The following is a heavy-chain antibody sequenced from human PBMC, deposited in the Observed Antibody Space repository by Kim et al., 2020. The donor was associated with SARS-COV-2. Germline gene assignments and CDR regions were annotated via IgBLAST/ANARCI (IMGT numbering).Heavy chain of an antibody. Sequence: GGSLRLSCAASGFTFSSYGMHWVRQAPGKGLEWVAVIWYDGSNKYYADSVKGRFTISRDNSKNTLYLQMNSLRAEDTAVYYCARVEKRVWAAAGRSLDYWGQGTLVTVSS. CDR2: IWYDGSNK. D-gene: IGHD6-13*01. CDR3: ARVEKRVWAAAGRSLDY. J-gene: IGHJ4*02. V-gene: IGHV3-33*01. CDR1: GFTFSSYG.